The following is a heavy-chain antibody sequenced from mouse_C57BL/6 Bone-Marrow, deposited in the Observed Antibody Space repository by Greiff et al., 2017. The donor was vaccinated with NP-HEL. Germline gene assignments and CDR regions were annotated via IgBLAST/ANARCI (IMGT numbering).Heavy chain of an antibody. CDR1: GYTFTNYW. CDR3: ARSLYYYGSSWYFDV. J-gene: IGHJ1*03. V-gene: IGHV1-63*01. CDR2: IYPGGGYT. D-gene: IGHD1-1*01. Sequence: QVQLQQSGAELVRPGTSVKMSCKASGYTFTNYWIGWAKQRPGHGLEWIGDIYPGGGYTNYNEKFKGKATLTADKSSSTAYMQFSSLTSEDSAIYYCARSLYYYGSSWYFDVWGTGTTVTVSS.